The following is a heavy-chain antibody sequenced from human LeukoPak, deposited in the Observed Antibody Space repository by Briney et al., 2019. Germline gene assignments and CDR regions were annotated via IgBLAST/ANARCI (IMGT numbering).Heavy chain of an antibody. D-gene: IGHD2-21*02. V-gene: IGHV3-23*01. Sequence: PGGSLTLSCAASGFSFNSYAMSWVRQAPGKRLEWVAGISSTSSTVNYADPVKGRFTISRDNSNNTLYLQMNSLTAEDTALYYCAKRLRDPRAFDYWGQGTLVTVSS. J-gene: IGHJ4*02. CDR3: AKRLRDPRAFDY. CDR2: ISSTSSTV. CDR1: GFSFNSYA.